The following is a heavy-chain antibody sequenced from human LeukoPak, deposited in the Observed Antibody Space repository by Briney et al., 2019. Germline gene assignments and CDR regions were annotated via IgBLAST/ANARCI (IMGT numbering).Heavy chain of an antibody. V-gene: IGHV3-48*04. J-gene: IGHJ4*02. CDR1: GFTFRTYG. CDR3: AREGSSPFDY. D-gene: IGHD6-13*01. CDR2: ISSSGSTI. Sequence: GGSLRLSCAASGFTFRTYGMHWVRQAPGKGLEWVSYISSSGSTIYYADSVKGRFTISRDNAKNSLYLQMNSLRAEDTAVYYCAREGSSPFDYWGQGTLVTVSS.